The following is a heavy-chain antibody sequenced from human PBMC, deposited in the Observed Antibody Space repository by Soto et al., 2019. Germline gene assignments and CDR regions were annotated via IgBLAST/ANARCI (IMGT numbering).Heavy chain of an antibody. CDR1: GYTFTGCY. J-gene: IGHJ4*02. CDR2: INANSGDT. Sequence: ASVKVSCKASGYTFTGCYMCWVRQAPGQGLEWMGWINANSGDTNYAQKFQGRVTMTTDTSMSTAYMELSSLRSDDTAVYYCARGVSGYDPHSYYFDYWGQGTLVTSPQ. D-gene: IGHD5-12*01. CDR3: ARGVSGYDPHSYYFDY. V-gene: IGHV1-2*02.